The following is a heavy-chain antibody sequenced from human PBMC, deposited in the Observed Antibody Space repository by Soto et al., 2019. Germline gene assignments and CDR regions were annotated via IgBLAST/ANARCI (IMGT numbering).Heavy chain of an antibody. Sequence: GGTLRLSCSASGITFTRYSMNWFRQAPGKGLEWVSSISSTTNYIYYGDSMKGRFTISSDNAKNSLYLEMNSLRAEDTAVYYCARESEDLTSNFDYWGQGTLVTVSS. CDR1: GITFTRYS. CDR2: ISSTTNYI. V-gene: IGHV3-21*06. J-gene: IGHJ4*02. CDR3: ARESEDLTSNFDY.